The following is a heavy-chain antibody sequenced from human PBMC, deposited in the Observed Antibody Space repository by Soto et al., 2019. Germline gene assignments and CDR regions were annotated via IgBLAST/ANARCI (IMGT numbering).Heavy chain of an antibody. D-gene: IGHD4-17*01. CDR1: GGSISSYY. CDR2: IYYSGST. CDR3: ASARGGDYGDYGPKAYYFDY. Sequence: QVQLQESGPGLVKPSETLSLTCTVSGGSISSYYWSWIRQPPGKGLEWIGYIYYSGSTNYNPSLKSRVTITVATSKNRFPLKLGSVTAADTAVYYCASARGGDYGDYGPKAYYFDYWGQGTLVTVSS. J-gene: IGHJ4*02. V-gene: IGHV4-59*01.